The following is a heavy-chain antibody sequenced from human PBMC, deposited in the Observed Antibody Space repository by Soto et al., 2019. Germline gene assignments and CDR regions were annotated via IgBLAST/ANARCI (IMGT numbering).Heavy chain of an antibody. CDR2: IYYSGST. CDR1: GGSISSGGYY. CDR3: ARVDAGGDYDAFDI. V-gene: IGHV4-31*03. Sequence: QVQLQESGPGLVKPSQTLSLTCTVSGGSISSGGYYWSWIRQHPGKGLEWIGYIYYSGSTYYNPSLKRRVTISVDTSKNQFSLKLSSVTAADTAVYYCARVDAGGDYDAFDIWGQGTMVTVSS. J-gene: IGHJ3*02. D-gene: IGHD4-17*01.